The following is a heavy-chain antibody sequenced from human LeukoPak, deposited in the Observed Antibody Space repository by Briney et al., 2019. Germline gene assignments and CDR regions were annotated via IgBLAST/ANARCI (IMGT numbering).Heavy chain of an antibody. CDR2: ISAYNGNT. Sequence: ASVKVSCKASGYTFTSYGISWVRQAPGQGLEWMGWISAYNGNTNYAQKLQGRVTMTTDTSTSTAYMELRSLRSDDTAVYYCANSIAAAGYYHYGMDVWGQGTTVTVSS. CDR3: ANSIAAAGYYHYGMDV. CDR1: GYTFTSYG. J-gene: IGHJ6*02. V-gene: IGHV1-18*01. D-gene: IGHD6-13*01.